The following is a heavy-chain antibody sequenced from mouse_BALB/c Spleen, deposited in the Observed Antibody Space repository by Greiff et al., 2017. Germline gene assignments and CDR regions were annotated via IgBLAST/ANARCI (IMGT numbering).Heavy chain of an antibody. J-gene: IGHJ3*01. Sequence: EVKLVESGGDLVKPGGSLKLSCAASGFTFSSYGMSWVRQTPDKRLEWVATISSGGSYTYYPDSVKGRFTISRDNAKNTLYLQMSSLKSEDTAMYYCTRSTMITLFAYWGQGTLVTVSA. D-gene: IGHD2-4*01. V-gene: IGHV5-6*01. CDR1: GFTFSSYG. CDR3: TRSTMITLFAY. CDR2: ISSGGSYT.